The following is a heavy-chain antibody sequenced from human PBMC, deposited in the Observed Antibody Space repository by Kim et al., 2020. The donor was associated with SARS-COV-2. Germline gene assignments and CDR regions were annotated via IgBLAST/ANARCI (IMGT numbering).Heavy chain of an antibody. CDR3: ARDGDGKGSLYYYYGMDV. Sequence: SETLSLTCAVYGGSFSGYYWSWIRQPPGKGLEWIGEINHSGSTNYNPSLKSRVTISVDTSKNQFSLKLSSVTAADTAVYYCARDGDGKGSLYYYYGMDVWGQGTTVTVSS. CDR1: GGSFSGYY. J-gene: IGHJ6*02. CDR2: INHSGST. V-gene: IGHV4-34*01. D-gene: IGHD3-10*01.